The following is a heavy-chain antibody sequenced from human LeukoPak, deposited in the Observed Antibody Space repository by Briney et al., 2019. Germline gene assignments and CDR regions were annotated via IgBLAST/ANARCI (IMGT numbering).Heavy chain of an antibody. V-gene: IGHV3-30-3*01. J-gene: IGHJ4*02. Sequence: GRSLRLSCAASGFTFSSYAMHWVRQAPGKGLEWVAVISYDGSNKYYADSVKGRFTISRDNSKNTLYLQMNSLRAEDTAVYYCARGRMVRGVIDYWGQGTLVTVSS. CDR3: ARGRMVRGVIDY. D-gene: IGHD3-10*01. CDR1: GFTFSSYA. CDR2: ISYDGSNK.